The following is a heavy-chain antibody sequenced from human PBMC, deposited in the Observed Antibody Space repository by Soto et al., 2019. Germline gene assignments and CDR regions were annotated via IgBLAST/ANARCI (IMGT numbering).Heavy chain of an antibody. CDR2: INPNSGGT. J-gene: IGHJ5*02. CDR3: ARDRGIAAALLKWLDP. Sequence: ASVKVSCKASGYTFTGYYMHWVRQAPGQGLEWMGWINPNSGGTNYAQKFQGRVTMTRDTSISTAYMELSRLRSDDTAVYYCARDRGIAAALLKWLDPWRHATLVTV. D-gene: IGHD6-13*01. V-gene: IGHV1-2*02. CDR1: GYTFTGYY.